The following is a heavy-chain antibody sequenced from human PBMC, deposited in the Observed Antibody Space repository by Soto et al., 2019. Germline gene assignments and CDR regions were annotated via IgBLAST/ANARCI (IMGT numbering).Heavy chain of an antibody. J-gene: IGHJ6*02. CDR3: ARDRYSSGWVAYYYGMDV. Sequence: EVQLVESGGGLIQPGGSLRLSCAASGFTVSSNYMSWVRQAPGKGLEWVSVIYSGGSTYYADSVKGRFTISRDNSKNTLYLQMNSLRAEDTAVYYGARDRYSSGWVAYYYGMDVWGQGTTVTVSS. CDR1: GFTVSSNY. D-gene: IGHD6-19*01. V-gene: IGHV3-53*01. CDR2: IYSGGST.